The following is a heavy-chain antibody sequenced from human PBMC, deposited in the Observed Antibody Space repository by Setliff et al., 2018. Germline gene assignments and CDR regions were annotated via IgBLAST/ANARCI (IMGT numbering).Heavy chain of an antibody. CDR1: GASISSYY. Sequence: PSETLSLTCTVSGASISSYYWSWIRQPPGKGLEWIGYISFSGSTNNNPSLKSQVTISVATSKNQFSLQLSSVTAADTAVYYCARDFGTAYVGVARGTYYYSYTYVAGKG. J-gene: IGHJ6*03. CDR3: ARDFGTAYVGVARGTYYYSYTYV. CDR2: ISFSGST. V-gene: IGHV4-59*01. D-gene: IGHD3-3*01.